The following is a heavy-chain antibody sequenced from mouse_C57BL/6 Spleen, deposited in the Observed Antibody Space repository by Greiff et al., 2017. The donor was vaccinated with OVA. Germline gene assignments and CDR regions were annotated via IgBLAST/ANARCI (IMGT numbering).Heavy chain of an antibody. CDR1: GFTFSDFY. CDR2: SRNKANDYTT. J-gene: IGHJ4*01. CDR3: ARGYYGNYVGNYYAMDY. V-gene: IGHV7-1*01. D-gene: IGHD2-1*01. Sequence: EVKVVESGGGLVQSGRSLRLSCATSGFTFSDFYMEWVRQAPGKGLEWIAASRNKANDYTTEYSASVKGRFIVSRDTSQSILYLQMNALRAEDTAIYYCARGYYGNYVGNYYAMDYWGQGTSVTVSS.